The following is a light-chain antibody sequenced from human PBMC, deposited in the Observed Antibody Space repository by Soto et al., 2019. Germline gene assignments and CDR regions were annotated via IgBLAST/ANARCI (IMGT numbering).Light chain of an antibody. CDR2: DAS. CDR3: QQYNNWPPWT. Sequence: IGMPQSPATLSVFPGERATLSCRASQSISSNLAWYQQKPGQAPRLLIYDASTRATGIPARFSGSGSGTEFTLTISSLQSEDFAIYYCQQYNNWPPWTFGQGTKVDI. J-gene: IGKJ1*01. V-gene: IGKV3-15*01. CDR1: QSISSN.